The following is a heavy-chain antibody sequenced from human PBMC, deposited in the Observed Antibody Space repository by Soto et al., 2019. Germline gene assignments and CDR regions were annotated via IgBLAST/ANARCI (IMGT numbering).Heavy chain of an antibody. Sequence: SETLSLTCTVSGGSISSSSHYWGWIRQPPGKGLEWIGSIYYSGSTYYNPSLKSRVTISVDTSKNQFSLKLSSVTAADTAVYYCATNYAYYYYYGMDVWGQGTTVTVSS. D-gene: IGHD4-4*01. CDR3: ATNYAYYYYYGMDV. CDR1: GGSISSSSHY. J-gene: IGHJ6*02. V-gene: IGHV4-39*01. CDR2: IYYSGST.